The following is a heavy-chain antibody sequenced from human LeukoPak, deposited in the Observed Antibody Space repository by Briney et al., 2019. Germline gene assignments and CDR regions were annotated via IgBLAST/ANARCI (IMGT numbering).Heavy chain of an antibody. J-gene: IGHJ4*02. CDR3: AKERALGYGAYDFGDVDH. CDR2: ISWDGGTT. D-gene: IGHD5-12*01. CDR1: GFTFDDYT. V-gene: IGHV3-43*01. Sequence: PGGSLRLSCAASGFTFDDYTMHWVRQGPGKGLEWVSLISWDGGTTYYADSVKGRFTISRDNNKNSLYLQMNSLGSEDTALYYCAKERALGYGAYDFGDVDHWGQGTLVTVSS.